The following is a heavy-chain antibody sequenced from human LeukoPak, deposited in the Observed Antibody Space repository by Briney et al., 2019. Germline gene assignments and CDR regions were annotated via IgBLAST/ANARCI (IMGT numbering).Heavy chain of an antibody. V-gene: IGHV1-69*13. CDR3: ARDSEVVVAATPGDYYYYGMDV. CDR1: GGTFSSYA. J-gene: IGHJ6*02. CDR2: IIPIFGTA. Sequence: SVKVSCKASGGTFSSYAISWGRQAPGQGLEWMGGIIPIFGTANYAQKYQGRVTITADESTSTAYMELSSLRSEDTAVYYCARDSEVVVAATPGDYYYYGMDVWGQGTTVTVSS. D-gene: IGHD2-15*01.